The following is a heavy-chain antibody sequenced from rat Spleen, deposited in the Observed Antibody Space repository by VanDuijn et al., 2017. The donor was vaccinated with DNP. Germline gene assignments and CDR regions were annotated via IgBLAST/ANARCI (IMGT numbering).Heavy chain of an antibody. CDR1: GFTFSDYV. D-gene: IGHD1-11*01. CDR3: ATGGYGGYSEGNWFAY. Sequence: EVQLVESGGGLVQPGRSLKLSCAASGFTFSDYVMAWVRQAPTKGLEWVASISAGGGDTYYRDSMKGRFTISRDNAKNTLYLQLDSLRSEDTATYYCATGGYGGYSEGNWFAYWGQGTLVTVSS. V-gene: IGHV5S13*01. CDR2: ISAGGGDT. J-gene: IGHJ3*01.